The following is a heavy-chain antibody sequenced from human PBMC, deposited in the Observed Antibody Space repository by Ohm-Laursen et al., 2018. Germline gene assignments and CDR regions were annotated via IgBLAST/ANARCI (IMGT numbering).Heavy chain of an antibody. D-gene: IGHD4-11*01. V-gene: IGHV1-69*13. CDR1: GGTFSSYA. CDR2: IIPIFGTA. J-gene: IGHJ4*02. CDR3: ARDAVTTSSWYY. Sequence: SVKVSCKASGGTFSSYAISWVRQAPGQGLEWMGGIIPIFGTANYAQKFQGGVTITADESTSTAYMELSSLRSEDTAVYYCARDAVTTSSWYYWGQGTLVTVSS.